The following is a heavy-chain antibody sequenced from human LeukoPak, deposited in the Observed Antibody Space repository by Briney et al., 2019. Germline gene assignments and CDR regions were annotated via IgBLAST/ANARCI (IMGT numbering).Heavy chain of an antibody. V-gene: IGHV3-21*01. CDR2: ISSSSSYI. Sequence: PGGSLRLSCAASGFTFSSYSMNWVRQAPGKGLEWVSSISSSSSYIYYADSVKGRFTISRDNAKNSLYLQMNSLRAEDTAVYYCARGDGYSVGPDYWGQGTLVTDSS. J-gene: IGHJ4*02. CDR1: GFTFSSYS. D-gene: IGHD5-24*01. CDR3: ARGDGYSVGPDY.